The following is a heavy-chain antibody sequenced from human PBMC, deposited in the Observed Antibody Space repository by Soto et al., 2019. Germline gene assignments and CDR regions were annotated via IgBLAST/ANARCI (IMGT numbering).Heavy chain of an antibody. CDR2: IHYSGST. J-gene: IGHJ5*02. CDR1: GGSVSDYY. CDR3: ARSGTTWFNWFDP. D-gene: IGHD1-1*01. Sequence: SETLSLTCTVPGGSVSDYYWSWIRQPPGKGLEWIGNIHYSGSTTYNPSLKSRATISVGTSKDQFSLKLRSVTAADTAVYYCARSGTTWFNWFDPWGQGTLVTVSS. V-gene: IGHV4-59*02.